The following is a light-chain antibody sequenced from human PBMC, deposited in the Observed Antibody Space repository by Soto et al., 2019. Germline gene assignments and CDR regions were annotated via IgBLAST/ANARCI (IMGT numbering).Light chain of an antibody. V-gene: IGKV1-5*01. Sequence: SQMTKSRSSLSASVGDRVTITCRASQSISSWLAWYQQKPGKAPKLLIYDASSLESGVPSRFSGRGSGTEFTLTISSLQPDDFATYYCQQYNSYWTSGHGTKV. J-gene: IGKJ1*01. CDR1: QSISSW. CDR3: QQYNSYWT. CDR2: DAS.